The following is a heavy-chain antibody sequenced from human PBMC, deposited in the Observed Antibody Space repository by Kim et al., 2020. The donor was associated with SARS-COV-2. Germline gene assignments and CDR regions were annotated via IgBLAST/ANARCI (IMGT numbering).Heavy chain of an antibody. CDR1: GGSISSGSYY. CDR3: AREGEKCGGYCFDCYGMDV. Sequence: SETLSLTCTVSGGSISSGSYYWSWIRQPAGKGLEWIGRIYTSGSTNYNPSLKSRVTISVDTSKNQFSLKLSSVTAADTAVYYCAREGEKCGGYCFDCYGMDVWGQGTTVTVSS. V-gene: IGHV4-61*02. CDR2: IYTSGST. J-gene: IGHJ6*02. D-gene: IGHD1-26*01.